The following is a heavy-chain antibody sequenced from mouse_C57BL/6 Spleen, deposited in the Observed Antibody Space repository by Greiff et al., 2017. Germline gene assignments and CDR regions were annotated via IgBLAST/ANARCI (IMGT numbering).Heavy chain of an antibody. D-gene: IGHD2-2*01. CDR3: ARNRLYYVYDEGAWFAY. Sequence: QVQLQQPGAELVKPGASVKMSCKASGYTFTSYWITWVKQRPGQGLEWIGDIYPGSGSTNYNEKFKSKATLTVDTSSSTAYIQLSSLTSEDSAVYYCARNRLYYVYDEGAWFAYWGQGTLVTVSA. V-gene: IGHV1-55*01. CDR1: GYTFTSYW. J-gene: IGHJ3*01. CDR2: IYPGSGST.